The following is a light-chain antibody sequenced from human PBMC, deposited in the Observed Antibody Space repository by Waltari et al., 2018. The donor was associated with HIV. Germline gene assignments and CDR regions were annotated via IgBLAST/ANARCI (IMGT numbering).Light chain of an antibody. CDR2: KDS. V-gene: IGLV3-25*03. J-gene: IGLJ7*01. CDR1: VLPKQY. CDR3: QSADSSGTYAV. Sequence: SYELTQPPSVSVSPGQTARITCPGDVLPKQYAYWYQQKPGQAPVVVISKDSERPSGIPERFSGSSSGTTATLTISGVQAEDEADYYCQSADSSGTYAVFGGGTQLTVL.